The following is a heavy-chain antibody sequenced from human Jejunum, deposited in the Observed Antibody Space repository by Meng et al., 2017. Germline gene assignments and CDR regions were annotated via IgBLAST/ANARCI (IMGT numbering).Heavy chain of an antibody. CDR2: TYYSGRN. V-gene: IGHV4-59*07. D-gene: IGHD5-12*01. Sequence: QLHRQVSASGVFKASDTLSRTCTVSGVSITSSYWGWIRQPPGKGLEWIGSTYYSGRNDYNPSLNSRLTMSVDTSKSQFSLNLKSLTSADTAVYFCARVVGYSGYSDSWGQGTLVTVSS. CDR3: ARVVGYSGYSDS. CDR1: GVSITSSY. J-gene: IGHJ4*02.